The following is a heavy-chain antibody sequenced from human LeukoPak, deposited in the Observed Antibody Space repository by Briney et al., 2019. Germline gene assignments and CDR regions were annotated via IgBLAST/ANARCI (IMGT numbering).Heavy chain of an antibody. CDR1: GFTLSSYG. J-gene: IGHJ4*02. V-gene: IGHV3-23*01. CDR3: AKDRGYCSSTRCYALHYFDY. CDR2: ISNSGGSS. D-gene: IGHD2-2*01. Sequence: PGGSLRLSCAASGFTLSSYGMSWVRQAPGKGLEWVSTISNSGGSSYYADSVKGRFTISRDNSKNSLYLQMNSLRAEDTAVYYCAKDRGYCSSTRCYALHYFDYWGQGTLVTVSS.